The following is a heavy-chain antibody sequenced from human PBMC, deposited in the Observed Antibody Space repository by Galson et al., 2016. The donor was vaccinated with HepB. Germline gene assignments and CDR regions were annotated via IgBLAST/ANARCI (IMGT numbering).Heavy chain of an antibody. CDR2: INPTGDTT. CDR1: GLTFGNYA. CDR3: VQGSTAPAA. J-gene: IGHJ6*04. D-gene: IGHD2-2*01. Sequence: SLRLSCAASGLTFGNYAMNWVRQAPGKGLEWVSVINPTGDTTYYADSVKGRYTVSRDNTKNTLSLQMNSLRAEDTVVYYCVQGSTAPAAWGKGTTVTVSS. V-gene: IGHV3-23*01.